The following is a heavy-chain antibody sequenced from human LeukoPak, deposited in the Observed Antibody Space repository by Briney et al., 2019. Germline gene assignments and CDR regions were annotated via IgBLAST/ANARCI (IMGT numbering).Heavy chain of an antibody. J-gene: IGHJ5*02. CDR3: ARGDQDWFDP. V-gene: IGHV4-4*02. CDR1: GFIFSDAW. CDR2: IYYSGST. Sequence: GSLRLSCAASGFIFSDAWMSWVRQAPGKGLEWIGSIYYSGSTYYNPSLKSRVTISVDTSKNQFSLKLSSVTAADTAVYYCARGDQDWFDPWGQGTLVTVSS.